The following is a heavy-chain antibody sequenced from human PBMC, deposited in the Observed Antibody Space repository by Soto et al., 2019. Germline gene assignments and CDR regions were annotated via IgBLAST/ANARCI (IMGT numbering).Heavy chain of an antibody. CDR2: ISSSSSYI. CDR3: ARASTVNPIPDWFDP. CDR1: GFTFSSYS. V-gene: IGHV3-21*01. J-gene: IGHJ5*02. D-gene: IGHD4-17*01. Sequence: PGGSMRLSCAASGFTFSSYSMNWVRQAPGKGLEWVSSISSSSSYIYYADSVKGRFTISTAYMELSSLRTEDTAVYYCARASTVNPIPDWFDPWGQGTLVTVSS.